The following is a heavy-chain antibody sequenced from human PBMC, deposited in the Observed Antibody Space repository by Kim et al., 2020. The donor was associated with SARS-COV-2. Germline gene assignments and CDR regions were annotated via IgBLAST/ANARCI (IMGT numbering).Heavy chain of an antibody. CDR1: GGSIGSSTYY. D-gene: IGHD2-15*01. CDR2: IYFTGNT. V-gene: IGHV4-39*07. J-gene: IGHJ4*02. CDR3: TRDLLGDF. Sequence: SETLSLTCTVSGGSIGSSTYYWGWVRQPPGKGLEWIGAIYFTGNTYYNPSLKRRGTISVDTSKNQFFLQLTSVTAADTAVYYCTRDLLGDFWGQGTLVTVSS.